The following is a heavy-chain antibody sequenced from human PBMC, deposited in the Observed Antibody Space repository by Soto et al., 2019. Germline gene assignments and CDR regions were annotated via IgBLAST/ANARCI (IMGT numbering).Heavy chain of an antibody. D-gene: IGHD2-21*01. CDR3: ATGLFVPDNYFYYGVDV. CDR2: IYYRGST. V-gene: IGHV4-59*01. J-gene: IGHJ6*02. CDR1: GGSFGNYY. Sequence: QVQLQESGPGLVKPSETLSLACTVSGGSFGNYYWSWLRQPPGKGLEWIGYIYYRGSTNYNPSLKSRATISIDTSKHHLALRLSSVTAADSAVYYCATGLFVPDNYFYYGVDVWGHGPAITISS.